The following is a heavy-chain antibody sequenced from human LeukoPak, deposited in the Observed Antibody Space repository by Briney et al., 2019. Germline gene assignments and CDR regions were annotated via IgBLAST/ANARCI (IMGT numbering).Heavy chain of an antibody. D-gene: IGHD3-22*01. CDR3: ARVRYSDSGVLTRKRSYYFDY. Sequence: GASVKVSCKASGYTFTSYGISWVRQAPGQGLEWMGWISAYNGNTNYAQKLQGRVTMTTDTSTSTAYMELRSLRSDDTAVYYCARVRYSDSGVLTRKRSYYFDYWGQGTLITVSS. V-gene: IGHV1-18*01. CDR1: GYTFTSYG. CDR2: ISAYNGNT. J-gene: IGHJ4*02.